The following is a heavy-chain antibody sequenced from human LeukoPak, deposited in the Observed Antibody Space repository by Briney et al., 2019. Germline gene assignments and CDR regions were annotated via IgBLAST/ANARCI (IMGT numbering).Heavy chain of an antibody. V-gene: IGHV3-11*01. D-gene: IGHD3-22*01. CDR3: VRAYSRGYSDDFDY. J-gene: IGHJ4*02. Sequence: GGSLRLSCAASGFTFSDYYMSWFRQAPGKGLEWLSYINGNNGTIYYADSARGRFTISRDNAKNSVYLQMNSLRGEDTAVYYCVRAYSRGYSDDFDYWGQGTLVTVSS. CDR1: GFTFSDYY. CDR2: INGNNGTI.